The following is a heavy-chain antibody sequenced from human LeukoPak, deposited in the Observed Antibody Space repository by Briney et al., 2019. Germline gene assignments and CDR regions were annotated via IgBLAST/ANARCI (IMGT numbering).Heavy chain of an antibody. D-gene: IGHD2-2*01. CDR3: ARGTGCSSTSCYVLWGEYFDY. CDR2: TIPILVTA. CDR1: GGTFSSYA. V-gene: IGHV1-69*13. Sequence: ASVKVSCKASGGTFSSYAISWVRQAPGQGLEWMGGTIPILVTANYAQKFQGRVTITADESTSTAYMELSSLRSEDTAVYYCARGTGCSSTSCYVLWGEYFDYWGQGTLVTVSS. J-gene: IGHJ4*02.